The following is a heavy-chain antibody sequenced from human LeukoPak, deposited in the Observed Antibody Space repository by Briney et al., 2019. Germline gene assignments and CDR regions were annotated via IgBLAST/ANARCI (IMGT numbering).Heavy chain of an antibody. Sequence: GGSLRLSCAASGFTFSSYSMNWVRQAPGKGLEWVSYISSSSSTIYYADSVKGRFTISRDNAKNSLYLQMNSLRAEDMAVYYCVRDHLWAFDIWGQGTMLTVSS. CDR2: ISSSSSTI. V-gene: IGHV3-48*01. D-gene: IGHD3-16*01. CDR1: GFTFSSYS. CDR3: VRDHLWAFDI. J-gene: IGHJ3*02.